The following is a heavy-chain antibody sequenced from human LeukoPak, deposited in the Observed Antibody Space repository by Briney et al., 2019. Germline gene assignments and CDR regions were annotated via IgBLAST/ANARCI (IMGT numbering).Heavy chain of an antibody. CDR3: ARGFRAFDF. J-gene: IGHJ3*01. V-gene: IGHV3-21*01. CDR1: GFTFRSYA. CDR2: ISSTSTSI. Sequence: PGGSLRLSCAASGFTFRSYAMSWVRHAPGEGLEWVSSISSTSTSIYHADSVKGRFTISRDNTKNSLYLQMDSLRAEDTAVYYCARGFRAFDFWAQGTMVTVSS.